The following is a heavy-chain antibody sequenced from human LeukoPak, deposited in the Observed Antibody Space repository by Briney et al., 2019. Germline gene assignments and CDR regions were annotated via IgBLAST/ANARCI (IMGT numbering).Heavy chain of an antibody. CDR1: GFTFSSYE. CDR3: ARDLDFWSGYYNWFDP. V-gene: IGHV3-21*01. J-gene: IGHJ5*02. D-gene: IGHD3-3*01. CDR2: ISSSSSYI. Sequence: GGSLRLSCAASGFTFSSYEMNWVRQAPGKGLEWVSSISSSSSYIYYADSVKGRFTISRDNAKNSLYLQMNSLRAEDTAVYYCARDLDFWSGYYNWFDPWGQGTLVTVSS.